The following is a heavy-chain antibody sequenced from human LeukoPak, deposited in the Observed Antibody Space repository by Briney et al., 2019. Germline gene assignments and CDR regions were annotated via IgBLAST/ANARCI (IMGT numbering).Heavy chain of an antibody. CDR2: ISYDGSNK. V-gene: IGHV3-30-3*01. CDR1: GFTFSSYA. J-gene: IGHJ4*02. D-gene: IGHD6-6*01. CDR3: ARSRIATVDY. Sequence: GRSLRLSCAASGFTFSSYAMHWVRQVPGKGLEWMAVISYDGSNKYYADSVKGRFTISRDNSKNTLYLQMNSLRAEDTAVYYCARSRIATVDYWGQGTLVTVSS.